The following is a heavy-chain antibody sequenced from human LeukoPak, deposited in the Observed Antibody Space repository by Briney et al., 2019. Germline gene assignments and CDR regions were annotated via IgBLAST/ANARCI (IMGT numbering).Heavy chain of an antibody. Sequence: SETLSLTCTVSGGSISSHYWSWIRQPPGKGLEWIGFFHATRSTNYNPSLKSRVSISVDTSKSQVSLGLNSVTAADTAVYYCARGDPTGRPGIGFDFWGQGTLVTVSS. D-gene: IGHD1-26*01. CDR2: FHATRST. J-gene: IGHJ4*02. CDR1: GGSISSHY. V-gene: IGHV4-59*11. CDR3: ARGDPTGRPGIGFDF.